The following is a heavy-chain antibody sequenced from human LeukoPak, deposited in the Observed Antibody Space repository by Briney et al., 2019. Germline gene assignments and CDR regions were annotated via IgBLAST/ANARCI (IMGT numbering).Heavy chain of an antibody. CDR2: IKQDGSEK. CDR1: GFTFSSYW. Sequence: PGGSLRLSCAASGFTFSSYWMSWVRQAPGKGLEWVANIKQDGSEKCYVDSVKGRFTISRDNAKNSLYLQMNSLRAEDTAVYYCARDPYGSGSYSRFDPWGQGTLVTVSS. CDR3: ARDPYGSGSYSRFDP. D-gene: IGHD3-10*01. V-gene: IGHV3-7*01. J-gene: IGHJ5*02.